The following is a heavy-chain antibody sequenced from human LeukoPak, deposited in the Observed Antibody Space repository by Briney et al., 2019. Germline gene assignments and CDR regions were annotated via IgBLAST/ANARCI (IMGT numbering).Heavy chain of an antibody. Sequence: PSETLSLTCAVYGGSFSGYYWSWIRQPPGKGLEWIGEINHSGSTNYNPSLKSRVTISVDTSKNQFSLKLSSVTAADTAVYYCARHSSGWYTRSQKIDYWGQGTLVTVSS. CDR3: ARHSSGWYTRSQKIDY. D-gene: IGHD6-19*01. CDR2: INHSGST. CDR1: GGSFSGYY. J-gene: IGHJ4*02. V-gene: IGHV4-34*01.